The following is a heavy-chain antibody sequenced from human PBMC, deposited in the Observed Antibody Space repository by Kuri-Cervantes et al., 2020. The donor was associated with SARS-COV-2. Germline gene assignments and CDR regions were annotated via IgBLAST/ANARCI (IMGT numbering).Heavy chain of an antibody. Sequence: SETLSLTCAVSGYSISSGYYWGWIRQPPGKGLEWIGSIYHSGSTYYNPSLKSRVTISVDTSKNQFSLKLSSVTAADTAVYYCARGHYGSGSYYSAPFDYWGQGTLVTVSS. CDR1: GYSISSGYY. V-gene: IGHV4-38-2*01. CDR3: ARGHYGSGSYYSAPFDY. D-gene: IGHD3-10*01. J-gene: IGHJ4*02. CDR2: IYHSGST.